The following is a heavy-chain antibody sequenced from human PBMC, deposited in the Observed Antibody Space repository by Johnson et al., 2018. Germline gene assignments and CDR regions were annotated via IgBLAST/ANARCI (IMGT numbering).Heavy chain of an antibody. V-gene: IGHV3-30-3*02. J-gene: IGHJ3*02. D-gene: IGHD6-19*01. CDR3: AKREWLGAGTSAFDI. CDR2: ISYDGSNK. CDR1: GFTFSSYA. Sequence: QVQLVESGGGVVQPGRSLRLSCAASGFTFSSYAMHWVRQAPGKGLEWVAVISYDGSNKYYADYVKGRFTISRDNSKNPLYLQMNSLRAEDTAVYYCAKREWLGAGTSAFDIWGQGTVVTISS.